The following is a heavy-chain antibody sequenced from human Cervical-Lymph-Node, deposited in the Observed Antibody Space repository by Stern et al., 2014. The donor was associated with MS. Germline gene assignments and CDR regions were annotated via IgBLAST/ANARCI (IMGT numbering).Heavy chain of an antibody. CDR1: GFTFSDHY. CDR3: SREPRLTDY. Sequence: VQLVESGGGLVKPGGSLRLSCVVSGFTFSDHYMRLIRQAPGKGLEFVSYISNSGSFVNYADSVNGRFTISRDNAKDSLYLQMNSLRAEDTAVYYCSREPRLTDYWGQGTLVSVSS. D-gene: IGHD2-21*01. CDR2: ISNSGSFV. J-gene: IGHJ4*02. V-gene: IGHV3-11*01.